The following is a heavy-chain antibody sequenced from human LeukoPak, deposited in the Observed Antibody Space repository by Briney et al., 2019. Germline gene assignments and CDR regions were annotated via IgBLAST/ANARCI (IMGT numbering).Heavy chain of an antibody. J-gene: IGHJ3*02. CDR2: IIPILGIA. CDR1: GGTFSSYA. CDR3: ASLPYSGWSVDAFDI. Sequence: ASVKVSCKASGGTFSSYAISWVRQAPGQGLEWMGRIIPILGIANYAQKFQGRVTITADKSTSTAYMELSSLRSEDTAVYYCASLPYSGWSVDAFDIWGQGTMVTVSS. V-gene: IGHV1-69*04. D-gene: IGHD6-19*01.